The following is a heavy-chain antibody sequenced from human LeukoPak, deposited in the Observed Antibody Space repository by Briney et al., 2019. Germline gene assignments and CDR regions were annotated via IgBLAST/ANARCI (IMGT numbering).Heavy chain of an antibody. D-gene: IGHD2-15*01. CDR1: GGSISSGDYY. V-gene: IGHV4-30-4*01. J-gene: IGHJ4*02. Sequence: SETLSLTCTVSGGSISSGDYYWSWIRQPPGKGLEWIGYIYYSGSTYYNPSLESRVTISVDTSKNQFSLKLSSVTAADTAVYYCARDGAGLGYCSGGSCVNFDYWGQGTLVTVSS. CDR3: ARDGAGLGYCSGGSCVNFDY. CDR2: IYYSGST.